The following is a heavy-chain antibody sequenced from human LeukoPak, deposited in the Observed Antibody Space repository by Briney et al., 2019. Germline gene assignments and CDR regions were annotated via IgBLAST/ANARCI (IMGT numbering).Heavy chain of an antibody. D-gene: IGHD3-22*01. CDR3: ATDYYYDSSGSYYTVDY. V-gene: IGHV1-24*01. J-gene: IGHJ4*02. CDR1: GYILTELS. CDR2: FDPEDGET. Sequence: RASVKVSCKVSGYILTELSMQWVRQPPRSGREWMGGFDPEDGETFYAQKFQGRVTMTEDTSTDTAYMELSSLRSEDTAVYYCATDYYYDSSGSYYTVDYWGQGTLVTVSS.